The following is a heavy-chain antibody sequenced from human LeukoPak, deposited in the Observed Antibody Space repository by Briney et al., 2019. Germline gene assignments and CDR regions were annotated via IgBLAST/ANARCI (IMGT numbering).Heavy chain of an antibody. J-gene: IGHJ4*02. CDR3: ASNYYTSSFDN. CDR2: MSHSGTT. CDR1: GGSFSSSDYY. V-gene: IGHV4-39*01. D-gene: IGHD3-22*01. Sequence: PSETLSLTCTVSGGSFSSSDYYWSWIRQPPGKGLEWVGSMSHSGTTYYNPSLKSRITISVDTSKNQFSLKLSSVTAADTAVYYCASNYYTSSFDNWGQGALVTVSS.